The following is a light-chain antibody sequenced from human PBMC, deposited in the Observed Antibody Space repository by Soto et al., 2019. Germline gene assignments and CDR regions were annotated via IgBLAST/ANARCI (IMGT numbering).Light chain of an antibody. CDR3: QQYYNTPWT. CDR2: WAS. Sequence: DIVMTQSPDSLAVSLGERATINCKSSQSVLYSSNNKNYLTWYQQKPGQPPKLLIYWASTRESGVPDRFSGCGSGTDFTLTISSLPAEDVAVYYGQQYYNTPWTFGQGTKVEIK. J-gene: IGKJ1*01. CDR1: QSVLYSSNNKNY. V-gene: IGKV4-1*01.